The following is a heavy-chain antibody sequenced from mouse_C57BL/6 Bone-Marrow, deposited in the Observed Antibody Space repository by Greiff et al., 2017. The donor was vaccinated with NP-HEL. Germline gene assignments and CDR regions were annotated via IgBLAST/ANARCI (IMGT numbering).Heavy chain of an antibody. CDR1: GFSLTSYG. V-gene: IGHV2-2*01. CDR2: IWSGGST. Sequence: VMLVESGPGLVQPSQSLSITCTVSGFSLTSYGVHWVRQSPGKGLEWLGVIWSGGSTDYNAAFISRLSISKDNSKSQVFFKMNSLQADDTAIYYCARHYGSSPYYFDYWGQGTTLTVSS. J-gene: IGHJ2*01. CDR3: ARHYGSSPYYFDY. D-gene: IGHD1-1*01.